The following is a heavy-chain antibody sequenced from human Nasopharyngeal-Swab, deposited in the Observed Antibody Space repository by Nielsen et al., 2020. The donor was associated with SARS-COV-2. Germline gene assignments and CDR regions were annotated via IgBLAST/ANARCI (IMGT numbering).Heavy chain of an antibody. V-gene: IGHV4-4*02. Sequence: VRQAPGKGLEWIGEIYHSGGTNYNPSLKSRVTISVDKSKNQFSLKLSSVTAADTAVYYCARGPAAMADYWGQGTLVTVSS. CDR3: ARGPAAMADY. CDR2: IYHSGGT. D-gene: IGHD2-2*01. J-gene: IGHJ4*02.